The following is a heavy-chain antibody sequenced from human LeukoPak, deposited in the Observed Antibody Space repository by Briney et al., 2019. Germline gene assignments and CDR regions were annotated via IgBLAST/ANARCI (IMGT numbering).Heavy chain of an antibody. CDR2: INPNSGGT. V-gene: IGHV1-2*02. Sequence: ASVKVSCKASGYTFTGYYMHWVRQAPGQGLEWMGWINPNSGGTNYAENSQGRVTMTRDTSISTAYRELRGLRSGDTAVYFCAREGNCTNGVCYTVDYWGQGTLVTASS. D-gene: IGHD2-8*01. CDR3: AREGNCTNGVCYTVDY. CDR1: GYTFTGYY. J-gene: IGHJ4*02.